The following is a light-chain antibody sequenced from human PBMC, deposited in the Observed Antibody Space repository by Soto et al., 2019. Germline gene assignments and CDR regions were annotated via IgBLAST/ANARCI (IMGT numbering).Light chain of an antibody. J-gene: IGKJ1*01. CDR3: QQYGSSTWT. CDR2: GAS. CDR1: QSVSSRY. V-gene: IGKV3-20*01. Sequence: SVLTQSRCTLSLSPGERATLSCMASQSVSSRYLAWYQQKPGQAPRXXXYGASSRATGIPDRFSVSGSGTDFTLTISRLETEDFAVYYCQQYGSSTWTFCQGTKVDIK.